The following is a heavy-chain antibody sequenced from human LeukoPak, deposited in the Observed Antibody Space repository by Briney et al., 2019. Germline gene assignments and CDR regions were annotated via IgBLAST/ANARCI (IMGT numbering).Heavy chain of an antibody. Sequence: GGSLRLSCAASGFTFSSYSMTWVRQAPGKGLEWVANIKYGGSVKYYADSVKGRFTISRDNAKNSLYLQMNSLRAEDTAVYFCARAEGYSYAFYFVYWGQGTLVTVSS. D-gene: IGHD5-18*01. CDR3: ARAEGYSYAFYFVY. J-gene: IGHJ4*02. CDR2: IKYGGSVK. CDR1: GFTFSSYS. V-gene: IGHV3-7*04.